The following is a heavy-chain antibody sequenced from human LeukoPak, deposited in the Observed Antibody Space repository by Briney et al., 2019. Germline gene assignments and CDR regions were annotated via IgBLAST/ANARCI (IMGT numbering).Heavy chain of an antibody. CDR1: GGSISNYY. Sequence: ASETLSLTCTVSGGSISNYYWSWIRHPPGKGLEWIGYVYYSGSTNYNPSLRSRATISVDTSRNQFSLKLTSVTAADTAVYYCARPGAPTGWYFDLWGRGTLVTVSS. D-gene: IGHD1-1*01. V-gene: IGHV4-59*08. CDR3: ARPGAPTGWYFDL. CDR2: VYYSGST. J-gene: IGHJ2*01.